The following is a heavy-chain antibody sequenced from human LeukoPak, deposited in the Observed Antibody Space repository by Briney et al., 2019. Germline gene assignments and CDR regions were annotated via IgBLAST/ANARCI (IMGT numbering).Heavy chain of an antibody. V-gene: IGHV3-30*02. CDR2: IRYDGSNK. J-gene: IGHJ4*02. Sequence: GGSLRLSCAASGFTFSSYGMHWVRQAPGKGLEWVAFIRYDGSNKYYADSVKGRFTISRDNSKNTLYLQMNSLRAEDPAVYYCAKGGMMAVARLDYWGQGTLVTVSS. CDR3: AKGGMMAVARLDY. D-gene: IGHD6-19*01. CDR1: GFTFSSYG.